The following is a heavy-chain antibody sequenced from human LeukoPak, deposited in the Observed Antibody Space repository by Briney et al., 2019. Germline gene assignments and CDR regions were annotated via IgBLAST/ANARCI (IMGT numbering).Heavy chain of an antibody. Sequence: KASETLSLTCTGSGGSISSYYWSWIRQRPGKGLEGSGYIYYSGSTNYNPSLNRRLTISVDTSKNQFSLKLSSVTAADTAVYYCASGGDILTGYYNAIDYWGQGTLVTVSS. V-gene: IGHV4-59*08. CDR1: GGSISSYY. D-gene: IGHD3-9*01. CDR3: ASGGDILTGYYNAIDY. CDR2: IYYSGST. J-gene: IGHJ4*02.